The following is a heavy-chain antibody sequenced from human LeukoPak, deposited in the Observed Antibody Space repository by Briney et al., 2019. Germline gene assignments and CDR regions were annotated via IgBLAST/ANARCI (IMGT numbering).Heavy chain of an antibody. CDR3: AKAVGSISWSFDY. J-gene: IGHJ4*02. Sequence: GGSLRLSCEASGFTFSTYAMHWFRQAPGKGLEWVALISHDGSDKNYADSVKGRFTISRDNSNSTLYLQMDSLRGDDAAVNYCAKAVGSISWSFDYWGQGTLVTVSS. CDR1: GFTFSTYA. V-gene: IGHV3-30*18. CDR2: ISHDGSDK. D-gene: IGHD6-13*01.